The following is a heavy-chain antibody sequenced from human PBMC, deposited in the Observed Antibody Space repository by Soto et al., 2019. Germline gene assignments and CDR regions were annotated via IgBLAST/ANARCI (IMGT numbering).Heavy chain of an antibody. CDR2: IYYSGST. D-gene: IGHD3-16*02. Sequence: LETLSLTCTVSGGSISSYYWSWIRQPPGKGLERIGYIYYSGSTNYNPSLKSRVTISVDTSKNQFSLKLSSVTAADTAVYYCARGRGTEYYDYVWGSYRYRGAFDIWGQGTMVTVSS. V-gene: IGHV4-59*01. CDR1: GGSISSYY. J-gene: IGHJ3*02. CDR3: ARGRGTEYYDYVWGSYRYRGAFDI.